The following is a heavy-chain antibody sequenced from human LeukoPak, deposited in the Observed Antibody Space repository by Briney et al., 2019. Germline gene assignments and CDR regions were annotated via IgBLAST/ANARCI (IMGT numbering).Heavy chain of an antibody. CDR2: IIPILGIA. CDR3: ARGFSEDIVVVVASSHAFDI. CDR1: GGTFSSYA. D-gene: IGHD2-15*01. J-gene: IGHJ3*02. V-gene: IGHV1-69*04. Sequence: SVKVSCKASGGTFSSYAISWVRQAPGQGLEWMGRIIPILGIANYAQKFQGRVTITADKSTSTAYMELSSLRSEDTAVYYCARGFSEDIVVVVASSHAFDIWGQGTMVTVSS.